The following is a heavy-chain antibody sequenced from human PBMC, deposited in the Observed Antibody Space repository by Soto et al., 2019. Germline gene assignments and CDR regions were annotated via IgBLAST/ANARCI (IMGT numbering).Heavy chain of an antibody. Sequence: SETLSLTCTVSGGSSSSYYWSWIRQPPGKGLEWIGYIYYSGSTYYNPSLKSRVTISVDTSKNQFSLKLSSVTAADTAVYYCARSDGRYWGQGTLVTVS. J-gene: IGHJ4*02. CDR3: ARSDGRY. CDR1: GGSSSSYY. V-gene: IGHV4-59*01. CDR2: IYYSGST.